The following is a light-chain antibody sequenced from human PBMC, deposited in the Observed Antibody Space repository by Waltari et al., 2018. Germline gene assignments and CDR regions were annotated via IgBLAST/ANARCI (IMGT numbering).Light chain of an antibody. V-gene: IGLV1-40*01. J-gene: IGLJ2*01. CDR1: SSNIGAGYD. Sequence: QSVLTQPPSVSGAPGQRVTISCTGSSSNIGAGYDVHWYQPLPGTAPKLLLYGNSNRPSGVPDRFSGSKSGTSASLAITGLQAEDEADYYCQSYDSSCVVFGGGTKLTVL. CDR3: QSYDSSCVV. CDR2: GNS.